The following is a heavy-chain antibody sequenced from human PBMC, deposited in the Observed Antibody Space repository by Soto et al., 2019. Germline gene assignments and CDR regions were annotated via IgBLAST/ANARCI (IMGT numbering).Heavy chain of an antibody. V-gene: IGHV4-61*01. CDR2: IYYSGST. D-gene: IGHD3-22*01. Sequence: QVQLQESGPGLVKPSETLSLTCTVSGGSVSSGSYYWSWIRQPPGKGLEWIGYIYYSGSTNYNPSLKSRVTISVDTSKNQFSLKLSSVTAADTAVYYCARGTYYYDRSGYFSGWFDPWGQGTLVTVSS. CDR3: ARGTYYYDRSGYFSGWFDP. J-gene: IGHJ5*02. CDR1: GGSVSSGSYY.